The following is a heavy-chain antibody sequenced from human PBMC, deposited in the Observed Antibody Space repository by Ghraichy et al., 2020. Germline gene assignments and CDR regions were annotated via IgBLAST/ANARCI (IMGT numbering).Heavy chain of an antibody. J-gene: IGHJ4*02. CDR2: TSGSGGST. CDR3: AKVRWLQSYYFDY. Sequence: GGSLRLSCTASGFTFSTYAMTWVRQAPGKGLEWVSGTSGSGGSTYYADSVKGRFTISRDNSKNTLYLQMNSLRGEDTAFYYGAKVRWLQSYYFDYWGQGTLVTVSS. CDR1: GFTFSTYA. V-gene: IGHV3-23*01. D-gene: IGHD5-24*01.